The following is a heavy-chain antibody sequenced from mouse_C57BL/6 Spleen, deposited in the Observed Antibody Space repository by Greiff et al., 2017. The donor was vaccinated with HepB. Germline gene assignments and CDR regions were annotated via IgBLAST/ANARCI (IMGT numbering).Heavy chain of an antibody. CDR2: INPSTGGT. Sequence: VQLKESGPELVKPGASVKISCKASGYSFTGYYMNWVKQSPEKSLEWIGEINPSTGGTTYNQKFKAKATLTVDKSSSTAYMQLKSLTSEDSAVYYCASSGWLLHWGQGTLVTVSA. CDR1: GYSFTGYY. J-gene: IGHJ3*01. CDR3: ASSGWLLH. V-gene: IGHV1-42*01. D-gene: IGHD2-3*01.